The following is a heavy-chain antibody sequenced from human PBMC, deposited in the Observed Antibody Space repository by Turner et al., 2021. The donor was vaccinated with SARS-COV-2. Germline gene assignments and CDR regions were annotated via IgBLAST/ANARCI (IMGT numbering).Heavy chain of an antibody. V-gene: IGHV3-53*01. CDR2: IYPGGNT. J-gene: IGHJ4*02. D-gene: IGHD2-21*01. Sequence: EVQLVESGGGLIQPGGSLTLSCAASWFIVSSNYMTWVRQAPGKGLEWVSIIYPGGNTYYADSLKGRFTISRDNSKNTVYLQTNSLRTEETAVYYCARGGLVTAPMHRLDYWGQGTLVTVSS. CDR1: WFIVSSNY. CDR3: ARGGLVTAPMHRLDY.